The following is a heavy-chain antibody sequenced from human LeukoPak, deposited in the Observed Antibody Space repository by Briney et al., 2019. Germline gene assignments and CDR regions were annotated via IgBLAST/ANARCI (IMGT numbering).Heavy chain of an antibody. D-gene: IGHD3-10*01. V-gene: IGHV1-24*01. CDR2: FVPEDAET. J-gene: IGHJ5*02. CDR1: EYTLTQSS. CDR3: ATARVNSVGNVWFDP. Sequence: GASVNASCKLSEYTLTQSSMHWVRQAPGKGLEWMGGFVPEDAETIYAQKFQGRVTMTEDTSTDTAYMELSSLRSEDTAVYYCATARVNSVGNVWFDPWGQGTLVTVSS.